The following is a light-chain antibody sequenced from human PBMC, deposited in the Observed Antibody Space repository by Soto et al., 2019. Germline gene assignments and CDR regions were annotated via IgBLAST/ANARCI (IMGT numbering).Light chain of an antibody. V-gene: IGKV2-28*01. CDR1: QSLLHSNGYNY. CDR2: LGS. CDR3: MQALQTPHFT. J-gene: IGKJ3*01. Sequence: DIVMTQSPLSLPVTPGEPASISCRSSQSLLHSNGYNYLDWYLQKPGQSPQLLIYLGSNRASGVPDRFSGSGPGTDFTLKISRVEAEDVGVYYCMQALQTPHFTFGPGTKVDIK.